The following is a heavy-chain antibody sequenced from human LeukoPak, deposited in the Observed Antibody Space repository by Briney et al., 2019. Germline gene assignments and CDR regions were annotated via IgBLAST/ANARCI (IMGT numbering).Heavy chain of an antibody. Sequence: SETLSLTCAVSGGSFSGHYWNWIRQSPGKGLEWIGEVNHGGSTNYNPSLQSGASITVDRSKNQMSQNLRSVTAADTAVYYCARGGTFVRIVEQDARRWLDPWGPGALVAVSS. CDR1: GGSFSGHY. J-gene: IGHJ5*02. D-gene: IGHD1-26*01. CDR3: ARGGTFVRIVEQDARRWLDP. CDR2: VNHGGST. V-gene: IGHV4-34*01.